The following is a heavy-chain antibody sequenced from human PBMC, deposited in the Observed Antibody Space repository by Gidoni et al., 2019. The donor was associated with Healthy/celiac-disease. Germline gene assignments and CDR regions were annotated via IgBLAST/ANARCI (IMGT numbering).Heavy chain of an antibody. V-gene: IGHV3-43D*04. J-gene: IGHJ4*02. Sequence: EVQLVESGGVVVQPGGSLRISGTASGFNFDDYAMHWVRQAPGKGLELVSLISWDGGSTYYADSVKGRFTISRDNSKNSLYLQMNSLRAEDTALYYCAKDGRTDTAIDYWGQGTLVTVSS. CDR3: AKDGRTDTAIDY. CDR1: GFNFDDYA. CDR2: ISWDGGST. D-gene: IGHD5-18*01.